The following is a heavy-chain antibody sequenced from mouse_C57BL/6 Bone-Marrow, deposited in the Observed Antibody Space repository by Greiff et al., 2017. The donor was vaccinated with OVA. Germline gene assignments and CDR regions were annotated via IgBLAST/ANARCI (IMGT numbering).Heavy chain of an antibody. CDR2: IWRGGST. D-gene: IGHD2-1*01. CDR1: GFSLTSYG. J-gene: IGHJ1*03. Sequence: VMLVESGPGLVQPSQSLSITCTVSGFSLTSYGVHWVRQSPGKGLEWLGVIWRGGSTDYNAAFMSRLSITKDNSKSQVFFKMNSLQADDTAIYYCAKKGDYGNYVPYWYFDVWGTGTTVTVSS. V-gene: IGHV2-5*01. CDR3: AKKGDYGNYVPYWYFDV.